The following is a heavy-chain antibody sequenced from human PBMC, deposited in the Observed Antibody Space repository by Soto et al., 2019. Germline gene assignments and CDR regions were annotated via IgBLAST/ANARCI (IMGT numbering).Heavy chain of an antibody. D-gene: IGHD6-19*01. CDR1: GYTFTSYG. Sequence: QVQLVQSGAEVKKPGASVKVSCKASGYTFTSYGISWVRQAPGQGLEWMGWISAYNGNTNYAQKLQGRVTMTTDTSTSTAYMELRSLRSDDTAVYSCARVGPAAPQGLVSYGMDVGGQGTTVTVSS. J-gene: IGHJ6*02. CDR2: ISAYNGNT. CDR3: ARVGPAAPQGLVSYGMDV. V-gene: IGHV1-18*01.